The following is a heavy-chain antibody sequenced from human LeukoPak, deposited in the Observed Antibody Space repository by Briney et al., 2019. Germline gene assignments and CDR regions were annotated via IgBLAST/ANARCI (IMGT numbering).Heavy chain of an antibody. Sequence: PSETLSLTCTVSGGSISTYYWNWIRQPPGTGLEWIGYIYYSGATNYNPSLKSRVTISVDTSKNQFSLKLSSVTAADTAVYYCARGVYIAAAQYGFWGQGTLVTVSS. CDR1: GGSISTYY. D-gene: IGHD6-13*01. CDR2: IYYSGAT. J-gene: IGHJ4*02. CDR3: ARGVYIAAAQYGF. V-gene: IGHV4-59*01.